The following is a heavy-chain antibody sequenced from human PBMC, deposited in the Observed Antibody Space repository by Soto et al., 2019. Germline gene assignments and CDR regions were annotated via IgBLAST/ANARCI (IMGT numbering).Heavy chain of an antibody. V-gene: IGHV4-59*01. CDR2: IYYRGNT. CDR3: ARDHPHSYGVYYFDY. D-gene: IGHD5-18*01. Sequence: SETLSLTCPVSGGSIGTYYWSWIRQPPEKGLEWIGYIYYRGNTDYNPSLKSRVTISLDTPKNQVSLKVNSVTAADTAVYYCARDHPHSYGVYYFDYWGQGTPVTVSS. CDR1: GGSIGTYY. J-gene: IGHJ4*02.